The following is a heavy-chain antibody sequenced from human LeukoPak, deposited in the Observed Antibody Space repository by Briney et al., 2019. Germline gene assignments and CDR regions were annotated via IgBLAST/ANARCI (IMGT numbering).Heavy chain of an antibody. Sequence: GGSLRLSCAASGFTFSSYEMNWVRQAPGKGLEWVSAISGSGGSSFYADSVKGRFTISRDNSKNTLYLQMNSLRAEDTAVYYCAKDPSPSTSSLFDYWGQGTLVTVSS. J-gene: IGHJ4*02. D-gene: IGHD2-2*01. CDR1: GFTFSSYE. V-gene: IGHV3-23*01. CDR2: ISGSGGSS. CDR3: AKDPSPSTSSLFDY.